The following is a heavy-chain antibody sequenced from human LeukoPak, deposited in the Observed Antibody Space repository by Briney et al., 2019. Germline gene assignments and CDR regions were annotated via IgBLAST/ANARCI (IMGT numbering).Heavy chain of an antibody. Sequence: SETLSLTCAVYGGSFSGYYWSWIRQPPGKGLEWIGEINHSGSTNYNPSLKSRVTISVDTSKNQFSLKLSSVTAADTAVYYCARGPGSGSSDYWGQGTLVTVSS. V-gene: IGHV4-34*01. CDR1: GGSFSGYY. CDR3: ARGPGSGSSDY. CDR2: INHSGST. D-gene: IGHD6-6*01. J-gene: IGHJ4*02.